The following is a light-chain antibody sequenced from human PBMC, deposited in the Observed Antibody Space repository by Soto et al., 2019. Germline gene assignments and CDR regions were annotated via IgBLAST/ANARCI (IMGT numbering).Light chain of an antibody. CDR3: QQYNNWPPVT. V-gene: IGKV3-15*01. CDR2: GST. CDR1: QTVYSN. J-gene: IGKJ2*01. Sequence: EVVMTQSPATLSVSPGESVTLSCKASQTVYSNLAWSQQTPGQAPRLLLSGSTTRSAGIPARFSGSGSGTEFTLTISSLQSEDIPVYYCQQYNNWPPVTFGQGTKLEIK.